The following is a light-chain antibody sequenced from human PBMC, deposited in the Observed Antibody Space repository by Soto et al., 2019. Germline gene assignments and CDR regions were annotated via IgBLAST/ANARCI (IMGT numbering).Light chain of an antibody. CDR3: QQYDVYSAIT. CDR1: PSISDR. CDR2: GAS. V-gene: IGKV1-5*03. J-gene: IGKJ2*01. Sequence: DIRLTQSPSTLSASVGDRVTITCRASPSISDRLAWYQQKSGKAPRLLIYGASSLENGVTSRFSGSGSGTEFTLTISSLQPDDFAPYYCQQYDVYSAITFGQGTKLVI.